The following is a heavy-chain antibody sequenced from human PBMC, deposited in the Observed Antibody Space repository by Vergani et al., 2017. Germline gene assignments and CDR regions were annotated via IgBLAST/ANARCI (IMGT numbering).Heavy chain of an antibody. CDR1: GFTFSSYA. V-gene: IGHV3-23*01. CDR2: ISGSGGST. CDR3: AKGLNGVGCSSTSCYRNYYYYMDV. Sequence: EVQLLESGGGLVQPGGSLRLSCAASGFTFSSYAMSWVRQAPGKGLEWVSAISGSGGSTYYADSVNGRFTISRDNSKNTLYLQMNSLRAEDTAVYYCAKGLNGVGCSSTSCYRNYYYYMDVWGKGTTVTVSS. J-gene: IGHJ6*03. D-gene: IGHD2-2*01.